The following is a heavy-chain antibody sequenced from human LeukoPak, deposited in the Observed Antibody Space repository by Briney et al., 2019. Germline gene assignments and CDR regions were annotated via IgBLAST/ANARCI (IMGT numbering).Heavy chain of an antibody. J-gene: IGHJ4*02. CDR3: ARQRVSSGYPDY. Sequence: SETLSLTCTVSGGSISSSSYYWGWIRQPPGKGLEWIGSIYYSGSTYYNPSLKSRVTISVDTSKNQFSLKLSSVTAADTAVYYCARQRVSSGYPDYWGQGTLVTVSS. CDR1: GGSISSSSYY. CDR2: IYYSGST. V-gene: IGHV4-39*01. D-gene: IGHD3-22*01.